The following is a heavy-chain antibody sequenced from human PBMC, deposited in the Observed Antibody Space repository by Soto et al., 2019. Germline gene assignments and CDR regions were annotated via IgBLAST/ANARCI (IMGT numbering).Heavy chain of an antibody. CDR3: AKPFPVDPFDS. CDR2: IYYSGAT. D-gene: IGHD3-9*01. Sequence: SETLSLTCTVSGDSITSNSYFWAWIRQPPGKRLEWIGSIYYSGATYYNPSPKIRFTISVDRSKNRVPLKLNFVTAADTPVHLRAKPFPVDPFDSWGRAARSPSPQ. J-gene: IGHJ4*02. V-gene: IGHV4-39*02. CDR1: GDSITSNSYF.